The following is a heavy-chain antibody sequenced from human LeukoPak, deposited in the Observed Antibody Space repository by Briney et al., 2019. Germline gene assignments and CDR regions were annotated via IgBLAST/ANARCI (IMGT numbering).Heavy chain of an antibody. D-gene: IGHD6-19*01. Sequence: ASVKVSCKASGYTFSDYYMHWVRQAPGQGLEWMGWINPDSGGTKYAQKFQDRVTMTSDTSISTAYMELSRLRSDDTAAYYCARVGAVAGEGESDYWGQGTLVTVSS. CDR2: INPDSGGT. CDR3: ARVGAVAGEGESDY. CDR1: GYTFSDYY. V-gene: IGHV1-2*02. J-gene: IGHJ4*02.